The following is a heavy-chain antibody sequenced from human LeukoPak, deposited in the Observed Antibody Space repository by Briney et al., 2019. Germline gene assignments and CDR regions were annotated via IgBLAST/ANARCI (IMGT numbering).Heavy chain of an antibody. CDR1: GFTFSSYS. D-gene: IGHD2-21*02. V-gene: IGHV3-21*01. Sequence: PGGSLRLSCAASGFTFSSYSMNWVRQAPGKGLEWVSSISSSSSYIYYADSVKGRFTISRDNAKNSLYLQMNSLRAEDTAVHYCARSCGGDCYPDYWGQGTLVTVSS. CDR3: ARSCGGDCYPDY. J-gene: IGHJ4*02. CDR2: ISSSSSYI.